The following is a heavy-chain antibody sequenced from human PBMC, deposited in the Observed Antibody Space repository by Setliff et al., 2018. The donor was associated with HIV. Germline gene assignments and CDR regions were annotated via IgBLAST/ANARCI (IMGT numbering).Heavy chain of an antibody. CDR3: ARSPLYSGYERYYFDY. Sequence: TLSLTCTVSGASISSGGFYWSWIRQHPGKGLEWIGYIYYSGSTYYNPSLKSRVTISVDTSKNQFSLELNSVTAADTAVYYCARSPLYSGYERYYFDYWGQGTLVTVSS. J-gene: IGHJ4*02. D-gene: IGHD5-12*01. V-gene: IGHV4-31*03. CDR2: IYYSGST. CDR1: GASISSGGFY.